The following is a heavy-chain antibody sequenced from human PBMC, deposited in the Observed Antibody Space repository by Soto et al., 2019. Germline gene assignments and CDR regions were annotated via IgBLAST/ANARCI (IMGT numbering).Heavy chain of an antibody. J-gene: IGHJ4*02. Sequence: ASVKVSCKASGYTFTGYYMHWVRQAPGQGLEWMGWINPNSGGTNYAQKFQGRVTMTTDASISTAYMELSSLRSEDTAVYYCAGVFSDEKSKYYFDYWGQGTLVTVSS. CDR3: AGVFSDEKSKYYFDY. V-gene: IGHV1-2*02. CDR2: INPNSGGT. CDR1: GYTFTGYY. D-gene: IGHD1-26*01.